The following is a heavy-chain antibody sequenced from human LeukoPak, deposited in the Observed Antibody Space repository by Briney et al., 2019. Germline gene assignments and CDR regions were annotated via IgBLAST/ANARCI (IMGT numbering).Heavy chain of an antibody. CDR2: ISYDGSNK. V-gene: IGHV3-30*04. CDR1: GFTFSSYA. Sequence: GRSLRLSCAASGFTFSSYAMHWVRQAPGKGLEWVAIISYDGSNKYYADSVKGRFTISRDNSKNTLCLQMNSLRAEDTAVYYCAREGQTYYDILTGYYNTPVYNWFDPWGQGTLVTVSS. CDR3: AREGQTYYDILTGYYNTPVYNWFDP. J-gene: IGHJ5*02. D-gene: IGHD3-9*01.